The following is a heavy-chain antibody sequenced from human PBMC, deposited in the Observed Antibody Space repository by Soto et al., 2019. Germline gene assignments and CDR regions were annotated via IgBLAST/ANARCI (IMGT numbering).Heavy chain of an antibody. J-gene: IGHJ6*02. CDR2: ISGSGGST. CDR1: GFTFSSYA. D-gene: IGHD1-26*01. V-gene: IGHV3-23*01. CDR3: AKGQVGATLYYYYGMDV. Sequence: GGSLRLSCAASGFTFSSYAMSWVRQAPEKRLEWVSAISGSGGSTYYADSVKGRFTISRDNSKNTLYLQMNSLRAEDTAVYYCAKGQVGATLYYYYGMDVWGQGTTVTVSS.